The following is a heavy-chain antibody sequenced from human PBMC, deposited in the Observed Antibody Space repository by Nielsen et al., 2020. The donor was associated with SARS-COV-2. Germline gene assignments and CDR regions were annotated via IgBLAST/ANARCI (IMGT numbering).Heavy chain of an antibody. J-gene: IGHJ6*02. V-gene: IGHV1-69*01. CDR2: IIPILGTA. Sequence: WVRQAPGQGLEWMGGIIPILGTANYAQKFQGRVTITADESTSTAYMELSSLRSEDTAVYYCARGGYSSGWQGGYYYGMDVWGQGTTVTVSS. D-gene: IGHD6-19*01. CDR3: ARGGYSSGWQGGYYYGMDV.